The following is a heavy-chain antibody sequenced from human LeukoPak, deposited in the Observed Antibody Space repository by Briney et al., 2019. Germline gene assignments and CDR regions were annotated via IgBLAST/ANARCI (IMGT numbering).Heavy chain of an antibody. V-gene: IGHV3-21*01. J-gene: IGHJ3*02. D-gene: IGHD2-2*01. CDR2: ISSSSSYI. Sequence: GGSQRLSCAASGFTFSSYSMNWVRQAPGKGLEWVSSISSSSSYIYYADSVKGRFTISRDNAKNSLYLQMNSLRAEDTAVYYCARAGYCSSTSCRRAFDIWGQGTMVTVSS. CDR1: GFTFSSYS. CDR3: ARAGYCSSTSCRRAFDI.